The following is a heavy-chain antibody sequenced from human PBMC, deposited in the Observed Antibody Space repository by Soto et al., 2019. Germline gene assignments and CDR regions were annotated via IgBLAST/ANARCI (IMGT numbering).Heavy chain of an antibody. CDR2: ISGSGGST. CDR1: GFTFSSYA. J-gene: IGHJ6*03. CDR3: ARYGGWPPYYYYYYMDV. V-gene: IGHV3-23*01. D-gene: IGHD5-12*01. Sequence: PGGSLRLSYAASGFTFSSYAMRWVRQAPGKGLEWVSAISGSGGSTYYADSVKGRFTISRDNSKNTLYLQWSSLKASDTALYYCARYGGWPPYYYYYYMDVWGKGTTVTVSS.